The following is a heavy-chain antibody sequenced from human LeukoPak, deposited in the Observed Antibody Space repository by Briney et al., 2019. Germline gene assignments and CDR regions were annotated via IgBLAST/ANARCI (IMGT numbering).Heavy chain of an antibody. Sequence: GGSLRLSCAASGFNFDTYAMSWVRQVPGKGLEWVSTVSGDGGATHYPDSVRGRFTISRDNSKNTVSLQMNSLRVEDTAVYYCARDVGPIHFDYWGQENLVTVSS. V-gene: IGHV3-23*01. CDR2: VSGDGGAT. J-gene: IGHJ4*02. CDR1: GFNFDTYA. CDR3: ARDVGPIHFDY.